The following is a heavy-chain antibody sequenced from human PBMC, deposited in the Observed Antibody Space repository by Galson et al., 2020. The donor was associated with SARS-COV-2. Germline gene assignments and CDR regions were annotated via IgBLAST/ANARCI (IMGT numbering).Heavy chain of an antibody. V-gene: IGHV4-39*01. CDR3: ARRGGSGYGSGWVDP. D-gene: IGHD5-12*01. CDR1: GGSISSSYY. CDR2: ISYSGSS. Sequence: SETLSLTCTVSGGSISSSYYWGWIRQPPGEGLEWIGIISYSGSSYYNPSLKSRATMSVDTSMNQFSLKLTSVTAADTAVYYCARRGGSGYGSGWVDPWGQGTLVTVSS. J-gene: IGHJ5*02.